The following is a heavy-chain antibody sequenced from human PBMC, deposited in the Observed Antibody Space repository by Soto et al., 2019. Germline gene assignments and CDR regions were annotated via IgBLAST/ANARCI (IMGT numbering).Heavy chain of an antibody. Sequence: GGSLRLSCAASGFTFSSYSMNWVRQAPGKGLEWVSYISSSSSTIYYADSVKGRFTISRDNAKNSLYLQMNSLRAEDTAVYYCVSRDFKYDYIWGSYRLVDYWGQGTLVTVSS. J-gene: IGHJ4*02. D-gene: IGHD3-16*02. CDR2: ISSSSSTI. CDR3: VSRDFKYDYIWGSYRLVDY. V-gene: IGHV3-48*01. CDR1: GFTFSSYS.